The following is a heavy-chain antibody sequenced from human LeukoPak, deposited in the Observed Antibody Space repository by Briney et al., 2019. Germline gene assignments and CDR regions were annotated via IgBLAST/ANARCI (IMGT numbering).Heavy chain of an antibody. J-gene: IGHJ4*02. CDR2: INPNSGGT. Sequence: ASVKVSCKASGYTFTGYYMHWVRQAPGQGLEWMGWINPNSGGTNYAQKFQGRVAMTRDTSIRTAYMELSRLRSDDTAVYYCARFYNFYGDYYFDHWGQGTLVTVSS. CDR1: GYTFTGYY. D-gene: IGHD4-17*01. CDR3: ARFYNFYGDYYFDH. V-gene: IGHV1-2*02.